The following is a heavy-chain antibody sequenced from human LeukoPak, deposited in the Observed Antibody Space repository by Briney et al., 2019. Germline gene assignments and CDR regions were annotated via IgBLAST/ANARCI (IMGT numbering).Heavy chain of an antibody. CDR1: GGSISSDSHY. CDR2: MYYSGNT. Sequence: SETLSLTCIVSGGSISSDSHYWGWIRQPPGKGLEWIGTMYYSGNTYYNPSLKSRVTISVDASKNQFSLRLSSVTAADTAVYYCARLIGPWFPFDYWGQGALVAVSS. V-gene: IGHV4-39*01. D-gene: IGHD3-10*01. J-gene: IGHJ4*02. CDR3: ARLIGPWFPFDY.